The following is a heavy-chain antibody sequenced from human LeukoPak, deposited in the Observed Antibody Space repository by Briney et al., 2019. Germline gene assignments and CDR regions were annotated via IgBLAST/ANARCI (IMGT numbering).Heavy chain of an antibody. CDR3: ARVEPSYYDFWSGYSYYYYGMDV. V-gene: IGHV3-21*01. Sequence: GGSLRLSCAASGFTFSSYAMNWVRQAPGKGLEWVSSISSSSSYIYYAGSVKGRFTISRDNAKNSLYLQMNSLRAEDTAVYYCARVEPSYYDFWSGYSYYYYGMDVWGQGTTVTVSS. CDR2: ISSSSSYI. J-gene: IGHJ6*02. D-gene: IGHD3-3*01. CDR1: GFTFSSYA.